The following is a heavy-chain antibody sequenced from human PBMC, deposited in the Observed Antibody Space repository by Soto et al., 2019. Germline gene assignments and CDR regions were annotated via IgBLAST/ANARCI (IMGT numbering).Heavy chain of an antibody. CDR2: IRSKANGYAT. CDR1: GFTFSGSA. D-gene: IGHD3-22*01. CDR3: TRTYYYDSSGYPVDY. V-gene: IGHV3-73*01. J-gene: IGHJ4*02. Sequence: GGSLRLSCAASGFTFSGSAMHWVRQASGKGLEWVGRIRSKANGYATAYAASVKGRFTISRDDSKNTAYLQMNSLKTEDTAVYYCTRTYYYDSSGYPVDYWGQGTMVTV.